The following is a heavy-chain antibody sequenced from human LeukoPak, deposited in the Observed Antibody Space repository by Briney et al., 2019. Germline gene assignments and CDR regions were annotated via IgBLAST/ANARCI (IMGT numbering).Heavy chain of an antibody. CDR2: IYHSGST. J-gene: IGHJ6*03. V-gene: IGHV4-30-2*01. CDR1: GGSISSCGYY. CDR3: ARGGNGYYYYYYMDV. Sequence: SETLSLTCTVSGGSISSCGYYWSWIRQPPGKGLEWIGYIYHSGSTYYNPSLKSRVTISVDRSKNQFSLKLSSVTAADTAVYYCARGGNGYYYYYYMDVWGKGTTVTVSS.